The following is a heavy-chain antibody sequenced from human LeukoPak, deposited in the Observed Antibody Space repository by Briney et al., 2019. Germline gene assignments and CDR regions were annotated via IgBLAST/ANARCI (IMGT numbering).Heavy chain of an antibody. CDR1: GFPFSSYS. V-gene: IGHV3-7*01. Sequence: PGGSLRLSCAASGFPFSSYSMTWVRQAPGKGLEWVANIKPDGTTKFYVDSVKGRFTISRDNSKNTLYLQMNSLRAEDTAVYYCVSFSGSGQGGGYYWGQGTLVTVSS. D-gene: IGHD3-10*01. J-gene: IGHJ4*02. CDR2: IKPDGTTK. CDR3: VSFSGSGQGGGYY.